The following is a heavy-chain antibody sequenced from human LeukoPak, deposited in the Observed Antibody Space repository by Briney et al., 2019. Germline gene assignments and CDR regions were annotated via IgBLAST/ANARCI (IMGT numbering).Heavy chain of an antibody. CDR3: ARGPKIYCSSTSCYALGGYYYYGMDV. V-gene: IGHV1-18*01. CDR2: ISAYNGNT. Sequence: ASVKVSCKASVYTFTSYGISWVRQAPGQGLEWMGWISAYNGNTNYAQKLQGRVTMTTDTSTSTAYMELRSLRSDDTAVYYCARGPKIYCSSTSCYALGGYYYYGMDVWGQGTTVTVSS. D-gene: IGHD2-2*01. J-gene: IGHJ6*02. CDR1: VYTFTSYG.